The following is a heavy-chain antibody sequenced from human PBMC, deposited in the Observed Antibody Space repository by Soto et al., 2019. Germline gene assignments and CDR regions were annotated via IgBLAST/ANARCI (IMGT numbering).Heavy chain of an antibody. D-gene: IGHD5-12*01. CDR2: INAGNGNT. V-gene: IGHV1-3*01. CDR1: GYTFTSYA. J-gene: IGHJ4*02. Sequence: GASVKVSCKASGYTFTSYAMHWVRQAPGQRLEWMGWINAGNGNTKYSQKVQGRVSLTTDTSSTTAYMELRSLTSDDTAVYYCVRDLVPGYTGYSDYWGQGTLVTVSS. CDR3: VRDLVPGYTGYSDY.